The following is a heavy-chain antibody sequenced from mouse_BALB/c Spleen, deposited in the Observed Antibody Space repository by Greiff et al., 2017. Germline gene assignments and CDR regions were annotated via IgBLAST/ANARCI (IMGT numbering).Heavy chain of an antibody. Sequence: VMLVESGAELARPGASVKMSCKASGYTFTSYTMHWVKQRPGQGLEWIGYINPSSGYTNYNQKFKDKATLTADKSSSTAYMQLSSLTSEDSAVYYCARRYGGYYAMDYWGQGTSVTVSS. CDR1: GYTFTSYT. CDR2: INPSSGYT. J-gene: IGHJ4*01. V-gene: IGHV1-4*01. D-gene: IGHD1-1*02. CDR3: ARRYGGYYAMDY.